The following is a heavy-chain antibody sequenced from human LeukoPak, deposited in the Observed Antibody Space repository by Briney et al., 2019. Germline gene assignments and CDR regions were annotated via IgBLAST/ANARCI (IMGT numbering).Heavy chain of an antibody. J-gene: IGHJ4*02. CDR3: AREYSSGWEYYFDY. Sequence: SETLSLTXTVSGGSISSYYWSWIRQPAGKGLEWIGRIYTSGSTNYNPSLKSRVTMSVDTSKNQFSLKLSSVTAADTAVYYCAREYSSGWEYYFDYWGQGTLVTVSS. CDR1: GGSISSYY. CDR2: IYTSGST. V-gene: IGHV4-4*07. D-gene: IGHD6-19*01.